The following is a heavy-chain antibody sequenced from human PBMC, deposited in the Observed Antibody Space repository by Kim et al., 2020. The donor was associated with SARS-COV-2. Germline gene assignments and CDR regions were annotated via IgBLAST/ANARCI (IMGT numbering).Heavy chain of an antibody. V-gene: IGHV1-18*01. CDR2: ISAYNGNT. J-gene: IGHJ6*02. D-gene: IGHD2-2*01. CDR3: ARREGIVPAADMGIYGMDV. CDR1: GYTFTSYG. Sequence: ASVKVSCKASGYTFTSYGISWVRQAPGQGLEWMGWISAYNGNTNYAQKLQGRVTMTTDTSTSTAYMELRSLRSDDTAVYYCARREGIVPAADMGIYGMDVWGQGTTVTVSS.